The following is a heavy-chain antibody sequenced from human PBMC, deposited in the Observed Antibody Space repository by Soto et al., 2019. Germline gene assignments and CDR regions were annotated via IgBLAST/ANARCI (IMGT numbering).Heavy chain of an antibody. CDR3: ARVASVDPRCYRCAYYYYYMDV. D-gene: IGHD2-15*01. V-gene: IGHV3-13*01. CDR2: IGTAGDT. Sequence: EVQLVESGGGLVQPGGSLRLSCAASGFTFSSYDMHWVRQATGKGLEWVSAIGTAGDTYYPGSVKGRFTISRENAKNSLYLQMNSLRAGDTAVYYCARVASVDPRCYRCAYYYYYMDVWGKGTTVTVSS. CDR1: GFTFSSYD. J-gene: IGHJ6*03.